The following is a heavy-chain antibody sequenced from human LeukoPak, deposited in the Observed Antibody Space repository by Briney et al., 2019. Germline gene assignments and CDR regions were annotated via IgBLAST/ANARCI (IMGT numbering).Heavy chain of an antibody. CDR2: ISGSGGST. CDR3: ARRGSSSFAPDDY. D-gene: IGHD6-6*01. J-gene: IGHJ4*02. Sequence: PGGSLRLSCAASGFTFSSYAMSWVRQAPGKGLEWASAISGSGGSTYYADSVKGRFTISRDNSKNTLYLQMNSLRAEDTAVYYCARRGSSSFAPDDYWGQGTLVTVSS. CDR1: GFTFSSYA. V-gene: IGHV3-23*01.